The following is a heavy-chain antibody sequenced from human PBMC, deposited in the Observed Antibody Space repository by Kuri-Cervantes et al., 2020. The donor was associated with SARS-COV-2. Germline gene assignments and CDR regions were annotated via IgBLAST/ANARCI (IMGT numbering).Heavy chain of an antibody. J-gene: IGHJ6*02. CDR2: IYYSGSV. Sequence: SETLSLTCSVSGDSISPYYWTWIRQPPGKGPEWIGHIYYSGSVNYNPSLMSRLTISVDKSKNQVSLKLTSVTAADTAVYYCARSAAAFYGMDVWGQGTTVTVSS. CDR3: ARSAAAFYGMDV. D-gene: IGHD2-2*01. CDR1: GDSISPYY. V-gene: IGHV4-59*01.